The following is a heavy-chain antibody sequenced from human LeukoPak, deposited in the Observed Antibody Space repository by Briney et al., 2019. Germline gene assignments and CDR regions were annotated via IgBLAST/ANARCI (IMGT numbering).Heavy chain of an antibody. CDR3: ARAASRFGELFRYYYYYYYMDV. V-gene: IGHV1-18*01. CDR1: GYTFTCYG. CDR2: ISAYNGNT. Sequence: ASVKVSCKASGYTFTCYGISWERHAPGQGLEWMGWISAYNGNTNYAQKLHGRVTMTTDTSTSTAYMELRSLRSNDTAVYYCARAASRFGELFRYYYYYYYMDVWGKGTTVTVSS. J-gene: IGHJ6*03. D-gene: IGHD3-10*01.